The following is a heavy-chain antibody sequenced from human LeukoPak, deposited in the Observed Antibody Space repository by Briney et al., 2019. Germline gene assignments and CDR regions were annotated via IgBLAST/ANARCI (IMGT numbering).Heavy chain of an antibody. CDR3: ARGCSSTSCPSPFDY. D-gene: IGHD2-2*01. CDR2: IIPIFGTA. CDR1: GGTFSSYA. V-gene: IGHV1-69*13. Sequence: ASVKVSCKASGGTFSSYAISWVRQAPGQGLEWMGGIIPIFGTANYAQKFQGRVTITADESTSTAYMELSSLRSEDTAVYYCARGCSSTSCPSPFDYWGQGTLVTVSS. J-gene: IGHJ4*02.